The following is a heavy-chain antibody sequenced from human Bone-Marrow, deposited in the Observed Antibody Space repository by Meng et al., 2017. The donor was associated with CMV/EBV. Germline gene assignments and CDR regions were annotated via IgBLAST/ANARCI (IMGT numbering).Heavy chain of an antibody. D-gene: IGHD3-16*01. CDR3: TTDALNYGVYGMDV. V-gene: IGHV3-15*01. J-gene: IGHJ6*02. CDR2: IKSKTDGGTT. CDR1: GFTFSNAW. Sequence: GESLKISCAASGFTFSNAWMSWVRQAPGKGLEWVGRIKSKTDGGTTDYAAPVKGRFTISRDDSKNTLYLQMNSLKTEDTAVYYCTTDALNYGVYGMDVWGQGPTVTVSS.